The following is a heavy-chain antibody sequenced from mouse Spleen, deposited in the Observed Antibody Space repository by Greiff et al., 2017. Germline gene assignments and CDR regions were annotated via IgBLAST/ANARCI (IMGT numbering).Heavy chain of an antibody. Sequence: VQLQQSGTVLARPGASVKMSCKTSGYTFTSYWMHWVKQRPGQGLEWIGAIYPGNSDTSYNQKFKGKAKLTAVTSASTAYMELSSLTNEDSAVYYCTSSGYYGSSSYYFDYWGQGTTLTVSS. CDR2: IYPGNSDT. J-gene: IGHJ2*01. V-gene: IGHV1-5*01. D-gene: IGHD1-1*01. CDR1: GYTFTSYW. CDR3: TSSGYYGSSSYYFDY.